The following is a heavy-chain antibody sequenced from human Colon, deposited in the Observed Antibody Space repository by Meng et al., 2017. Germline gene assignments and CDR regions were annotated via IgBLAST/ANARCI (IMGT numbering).Heavy chain of an antibody. CDR2: IYYSGST. V-gene: IGHV4-30-4*01. CDR3: ARDRKHYGERGWFDP. J-gene: IGHJ5*02. CDR1: GASISSGDYY. Sequence: QVQLPESGPGLVRPSETLSLTCTVSGASISSGDYYWSWIRQPPGKGLEWIGYIYYSGSTYSNASLKSRVTISIDRSKNQFSLKLSSVTAADTAVYYCARDRKHYGERGWFDPWGQGTLVTVSS. D-gene: IGHD4-17*01.